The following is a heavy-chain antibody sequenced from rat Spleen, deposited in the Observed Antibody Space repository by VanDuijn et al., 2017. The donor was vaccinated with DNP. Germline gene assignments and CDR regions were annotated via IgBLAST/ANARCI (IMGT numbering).Heavy chain of an antibody. J-gene: IGHJ2*01. Sequence: EVQLQESGPGPVKPSQSLSLTCSVTGYSITSGYRWNWIRKFPGNKLEWMGYINNAGGTKSNPSLKRQISITRDTSKNQFFLQINSVTTEDTATYYCARLHYGLDYWGQGVMVTVSS. CDR2: INNAGGT. CDR1: GYSITSGYR. D-gene: IGHD1-11*01. CDR3: ARLHYGLDY. V-gene: IGHV3-3*01.